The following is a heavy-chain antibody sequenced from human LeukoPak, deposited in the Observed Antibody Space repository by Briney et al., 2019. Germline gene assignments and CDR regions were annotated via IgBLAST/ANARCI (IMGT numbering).Heavy chain of an antibody. Sequence: SETLSLTCTVSGVSISSSGYYWGWIRQPPGKGLEWIGNINYSGSTYDNSSLKSRVTISLDMSKNQCSLKLSSVTAADTAIYYCARTVAGKLVFAYWGQGTLVTVSS. CDR3: ARTVAGKLVFAY. CDR1: GVSISSSGYY. J-gene: IGHJ4*02. D-gene: IGHD6-19*01. CDR2: INYSGST. V-gene: IGHV4-39*07.